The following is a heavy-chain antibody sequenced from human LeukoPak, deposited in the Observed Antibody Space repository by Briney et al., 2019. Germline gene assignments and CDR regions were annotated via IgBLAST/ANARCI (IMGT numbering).Heavy chain of an antibody. CDR1: GFTFSTYW. CDR2: IKQDGSEK. Sequence: GGPLRLSCASSGFTFSTYWMSWVRQAPGKGLEWVANIKQDGSEKYYLDSVKGRFTISRDNAKNSLYLQMNSLRAEDTAVYFCTREAAAGIDYWGQGTLVTVSS. D-gene: IGHD6-13*01. J-gene: IGHJ4*02. CDR3: TREAAAGIDY. V-gene: IGHV3-7*01.